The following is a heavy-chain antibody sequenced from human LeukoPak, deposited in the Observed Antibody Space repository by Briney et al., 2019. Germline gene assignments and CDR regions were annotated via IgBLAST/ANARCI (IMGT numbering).Heavy chain of an antibody. V-gene: IGHV4-59*08. CDR2: IYYSGST. J-gene: IGHJ3*02. D-gene: IGHD3-22*01. CDR1: GGSISSYY. CDR3: ARHRPTYYYDSSGYYPVAFDI. Sequence: SETLSLTCTVSGGSISSYYWSWIRQPPGKGLEWIGYIYYSGSTNYNPSLKSRVTISVDTSKNQFSLKLSSVTAADTAVYYSARHRPTYYYDSSGYYPVAFDIWGQGTMVTVSS.